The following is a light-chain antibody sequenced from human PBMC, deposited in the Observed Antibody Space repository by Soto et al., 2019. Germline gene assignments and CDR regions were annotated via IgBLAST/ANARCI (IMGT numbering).Light chain of an antibody. Sequence: EIVLTQSPGTLSLSPGERATLSCRASQSVSSYLAWYQQKPGQAPRLLIYDASNRATGIPARFSGSGSGTDFTFTISSLEPEDFAVYYCQQRSNWPGTFGQGTKVDIK. J-gene: IGKJ1*01. V-gene: IGKV3-11*01. CDR2: DAS. CDR1: QSVSSY. CDR3: QQRSNWPGT.